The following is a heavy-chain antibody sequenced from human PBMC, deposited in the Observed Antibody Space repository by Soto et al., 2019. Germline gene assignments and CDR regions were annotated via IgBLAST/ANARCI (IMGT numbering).Heavy chain of an antibody. CDR2: IYYSGST. D-gene: IGHD3-22*01. CDR3: ARDHYDSSGYLPNFAFDI. V-gene: IGHV4-31*03. CDR1: GGSISSGGYY. Sequence: QVQLQESGPGLVKPSQTLSLTCTVSGGSISSGGYYWSWIRQHPGKGLEWIGYIYYSGSTYYNPSLKSRVTLSVDTSKNQFSLKLSSVTAADTAVYYCARDHYDSSGYLPNFAFDIWGQGTMVTVSS. J-gene: IGHJ3*02.